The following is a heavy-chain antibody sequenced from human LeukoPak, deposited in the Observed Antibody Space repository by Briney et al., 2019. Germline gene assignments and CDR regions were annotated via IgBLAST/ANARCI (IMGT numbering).Heavy chain of an antibody. CDR2: INPNSGGT. CDR3: ARFRSAGSSVYYFDY. D-gene: IGHD1-26*01. Sequence: ASVKVSCKASGYTFTGYYMHWVRQAPRQGLEWMGWINPNSGGTNYAQKFQGRVTMTRDTSISTAYMELSRLRSDDTAVYYCARFRSAGSSVYYFDYWGQGTLVTVSS. CDR1: GYTFTGYY. J-gene: IGHJ4*02. V-gene: IGHV1-2*02.